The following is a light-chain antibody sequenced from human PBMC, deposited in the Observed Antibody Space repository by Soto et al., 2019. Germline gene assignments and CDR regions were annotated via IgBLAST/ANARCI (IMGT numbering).Light chain of an antibody. V-gene: IGLV2-23*02. CDR1: NSDVGSFNL. J-gene: IGLJ3*02. Sequence: QSALTQPASVSGSPGQSITISCTGTNSDVGSFNLVSWYQHHPGKAPELILYEVSQRPSGVSSRFSGSKSGNTASLIISGLQAEDEADYYCSSYAGNSPLWVFGGGTKLTVL. CDR3: SSYAGNSPLWV. CDR2: EVS.